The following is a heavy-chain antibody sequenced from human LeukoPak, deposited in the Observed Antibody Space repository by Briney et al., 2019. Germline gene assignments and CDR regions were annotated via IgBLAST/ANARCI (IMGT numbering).Heavy chain of an antibody. CDR3: ARDSATYYYYGMDV. CDR2: IYSGGST. CDR1: GFTVSSNY. V-gene: IGHV3-66*01. D-gene: IGHD6-25*01. J-gene: IGHJ6*02. Sequence: QPGGSLRLSCAASGFTVSSNYMSWVRQAPGKGLEWVSVIYSGGSTYYADSVKGRFTISRDNSKNTLYLQMNSLRAEDTAVYFCARDSATYYYYGMDVWGQGTTVTVSS.